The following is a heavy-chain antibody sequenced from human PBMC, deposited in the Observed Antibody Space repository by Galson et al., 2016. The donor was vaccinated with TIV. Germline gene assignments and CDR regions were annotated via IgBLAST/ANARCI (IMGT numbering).Heavy chain of an antibody. V-gene: IGHV1-46*01. CDR3: ARGQRGNTYGYNWFDP. CDR1: GYSFTDYY. D-gene: IGHD5-18*01. J-gene: IGHJ5*02. CDR2: INPNGDST. Sequence: SVKVSCKASGYSFTDYYLHWIQQAPGQGLEWMAIINPNGDSTNYAPKFEGRIAMTTDTSTSTAYMVLSGLRSEDTAKYYCARGQRGNTYGYNWFDPWGQGTLVTVSS.